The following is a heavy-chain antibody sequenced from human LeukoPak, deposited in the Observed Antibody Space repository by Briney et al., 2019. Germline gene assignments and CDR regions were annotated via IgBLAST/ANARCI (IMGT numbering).Heavy chain of an antibody. J-gene: IGHJ6*03. CDR2: ISAYNGNT. D-gene: IGHD3-9*01. CDR3: ARDLYDILAGYYDYYNYYYMDV. V-gene: IGHV1-18*01. Sequence: ASVQVSCKASGYTLTSYGLSWVRQAPGQGLEWMGWISAYNGNTNYAQKLQGRVTMTTDTYTRTAYMELRSLRSDDRAVYYCARDLYDILAGYYDYYNYYYMDVWGKGTTVTVSS. CDR1: GYTLTSYG.